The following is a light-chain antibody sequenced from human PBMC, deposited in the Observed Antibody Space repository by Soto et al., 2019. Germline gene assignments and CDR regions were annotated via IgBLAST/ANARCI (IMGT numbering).Light chain of an antibody. Sequence: QSALTQPISVSGSPGQSITISCTGNSNDIGTYDYVCWYQQHPGKAPRLLIHGVHNRSPGISGRFSASKSGLTASLTISGLQPEEEADYSCTAFSANRIYLFGPGTKVTV. CDR1: SNDIGTYDY. CDR3: TAFSANRIYL. J-gene: IGLJ1*01. CDR2: GVH. V-gene: IGLV2-14*01.